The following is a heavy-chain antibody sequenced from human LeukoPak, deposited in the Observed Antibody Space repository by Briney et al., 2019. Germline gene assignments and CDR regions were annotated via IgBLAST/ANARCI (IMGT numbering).Heavy chain of an antibody. CDR1: GYTFTSYG. CDR3: ARANRITIFGVVIIGDWFDP. J-gene: IGHJ5*02. CDR2: ISAYNGNT. V-gene: IGHV1-18*01. Sequence: GASVKVSCKASGYTFTSYGISWVRQAPGQGLEWMGWISAYNGNTNYAQKLQGRVTMTTDTSTSTAYMELRSLRSDDTAVYYCARANRITIFGVVIIGDWFDPWGQGTLVTVSS. D-gene: IGHD3-3*01.